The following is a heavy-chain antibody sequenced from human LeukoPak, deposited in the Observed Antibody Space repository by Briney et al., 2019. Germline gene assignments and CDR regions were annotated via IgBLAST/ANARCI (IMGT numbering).Heavy chain of an antibody. CDR2: IYYSGST. V-gene: IGHV4-31*03. CDR3: ARGREMATIFDY. Sequence: SETLSLTCTVSGGSISSGGYYWSWIRQHPGKGLEWIGYIYYSGSTYYNLSLKSRVTISVDTSKNQFSLKLSSVTAADTAVYYCARGREMATIFDYWGQGTLVTVSS. CDR1: GGSISSGGYY. D-gene: IGHD5-24*01. J-gene: IGHJ4*02.